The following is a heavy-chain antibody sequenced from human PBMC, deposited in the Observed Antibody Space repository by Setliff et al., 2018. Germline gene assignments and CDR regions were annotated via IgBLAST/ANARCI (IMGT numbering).Heavy chain of an antibody. D-gene: IGHD2-2*01. CDR2: INPYSDVT. Sequence: ASVKVSCKASGYTFTGYYLHWVRQAPGQGLEWMGWINPYSDVTNYAQKFQGRVTMTRDTSISTAYMELSRLRSGDTAVYYCARGDSAAYPDYWGQGTLVTVSS. J-gene: IGHJ4*02. CDR1: GYTFTGYY. CDR3: ARGDSAAYPDY. V-gene: IGHV1-2*02.